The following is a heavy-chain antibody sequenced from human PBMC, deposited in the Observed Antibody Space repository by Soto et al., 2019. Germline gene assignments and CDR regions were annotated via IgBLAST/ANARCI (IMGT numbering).Heavy chain of an antibody. CDR3: ARDRHWNDWLDP. CDR2: IYYTGST. Sequence: SETLSLTCTVSGGSISNYWWNWIRQSPGKGLEWMGNIYYTGSTKYNPSLQSRVTISVDMSKSQFSLRLSSVTAADTAIYYCARDRHWNDWLDPWGQGILVTVSS. D-gene: IGHD1-1*01. J-gene: IGHJ5*02. CDR1: GGSISNYW. V-gene: IGHV4-59*01.